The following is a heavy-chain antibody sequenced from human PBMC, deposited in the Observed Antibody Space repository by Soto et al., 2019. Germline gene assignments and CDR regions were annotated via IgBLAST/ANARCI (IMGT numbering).Heavy chain of an antibody. CDR1: GGSFSYDT. CDR2: IIPFSGTG. V-gene: IGHV1-69*08. D-gene: IGHD6-13*01. J-gene: IGHJ4*02. CDR3: ARAGSWTDPFDY. Sequence: QVQLVQSGAEVKKPGSSVKVSCKATGGSFSYDTINWVRQVPGQGLEWMGRIIPFSGTGNYAQKFQGRVTITADRSTSTAYMELSSLTSEDTAVYYCARAGSWTDPFDYWGQGTLVTVSS.